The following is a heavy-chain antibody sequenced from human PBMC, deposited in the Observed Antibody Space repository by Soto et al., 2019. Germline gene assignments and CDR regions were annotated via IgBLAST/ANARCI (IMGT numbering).Heavy chain of an antibody. Sequence: SVKVSCKASGYTFTSYDINWVRQATGRGLEWMGGIIPIFGTANYAQKFQGRVTITADESISTAYLQWSSLKASDTAMYYCASCLGGAGTEAYGMDVWGQGTTVTVSS. CDR2: IIPIFGTA. V-gene: IGHV1-69*13. CDR3: ASCLGGAGTEAYGMDV. J-gene: IGHJ6*02. CDR1: GYTFTSYD. D-gene: IGHD6-19*01.